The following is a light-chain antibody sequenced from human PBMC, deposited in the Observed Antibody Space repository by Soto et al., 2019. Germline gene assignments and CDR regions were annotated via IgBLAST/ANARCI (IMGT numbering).Light chain of an antibody. CDR3: SSYTRSSPYV. CDR2: EVR. Sequence: QSVLTQPASVSGSPGQTITISCTGTSSDVGGYNYVSWYQQHPGKAPKLMIYEVRNRPSGVSNRFSGSKSGNTASLTISGLQAEDEADYYCSSYTRSSPYVFGSGTKVTVL. J-gene: IGLJ1*01. V-gene: IGLV2-14*01. CDR1: SSDVGGYNY.